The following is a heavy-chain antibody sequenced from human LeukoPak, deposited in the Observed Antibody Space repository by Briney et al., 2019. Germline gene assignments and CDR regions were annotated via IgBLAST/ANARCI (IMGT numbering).Heavy chain of an antibody. Sequence: GGSLRLSCAASGFTFSSYWMSWVRQAPGKGLEWVANIKQDGSEKYYVDSAKGRFTISRDNAKNSLYLQMNSLRAEDTAVYYCARDLPFYYDSSGYPDYWGQGTLVTVSS. V-gene: IGHV3-7*01. D-gene: IGHD3-22*01. CDR2: IKQDGSEK. CDR3: ARDLPFYYDSSGYPDY. CDR1: GFTFSSYW. J-gene: IGHJ4*02.